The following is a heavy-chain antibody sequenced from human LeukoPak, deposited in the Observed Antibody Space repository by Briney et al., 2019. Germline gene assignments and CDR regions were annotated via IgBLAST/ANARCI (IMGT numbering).Heavy chain of an antibody. CDR3: ARQATAGNEPNFAP. Sequence: PSETLSLTCTVSGYSISRGYYWGWIRQPPGKGLEWIGYIHHSGNTYYSPSLKSRVTISVDTSNNQFSLRLYSVTAVDTAMYYCARQATAGNEPNFAPWGQGTLVTVSS. J-gene: IGHJ5*02. D-gene: IGHD6-13*01. CDR2: IHHSGNT. V-gene: IGHV4-38-2*02. CDR1: GYSISRGYY.